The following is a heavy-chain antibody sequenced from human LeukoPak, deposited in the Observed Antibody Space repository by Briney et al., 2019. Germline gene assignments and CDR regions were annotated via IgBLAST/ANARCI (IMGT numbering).Heavy chain of an antibody. CDR2: IYPGDSDT. CDR1: GYSFTSYW. CDR3: ARALAMVRGVITPGDWFDP. D-gene: IGHD3-10*01. J-gene: IGHJ5*02. Sequence: GESLKISCKGSGYSFTSYWIGWVGQMPGKGLEWMGIIYPGDSDTRYSPSFQGQVTISADKSISTAYLQWSSLKASDTAMYYCARALAMVRGVITPGDWFDPWGQGTLVTVSS. V-gene: IGHV5-51*01.